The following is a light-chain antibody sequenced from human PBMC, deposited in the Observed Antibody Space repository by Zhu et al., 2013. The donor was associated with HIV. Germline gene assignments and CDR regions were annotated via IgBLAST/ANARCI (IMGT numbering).Light chain of an antibody. CDR2: NTD. CDR3: VLFMGSGIWV. V-gene: IGLV8-61*01. CDR1: SGSVSTSYY. Sequence: QTVVTQEPSFSVSPGGTVTLTCGLSSGSVSTSYYPSWYQQTPGQAPRTLIYNTDTRSSGVPDRFSGSILGTKAALTITGAQADDESDYYCVLFMGSGIWVFGGGTKLTVL. J-gene: IGLJ3*02.